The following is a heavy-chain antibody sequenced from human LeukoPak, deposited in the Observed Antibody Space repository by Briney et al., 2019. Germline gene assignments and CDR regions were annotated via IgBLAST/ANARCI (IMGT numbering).Heavy chain of an antibody. V-gene: IGHV3-23*01. CDR2: ISGSGGST. J-gene: IGHJ3*02. CDR1: GFNFSSYA. Sequence: QAGGSLRLSCAASGFNFSSYAMSWVRQAPGKGLQWVSAISGSGGSTYYADSVKGRFTISRDNSKNTLYLQMNSLRAEDTAVYYCVKDQWQGYFDWSQSYSGAFDIWGQGTMVTVSS. CDR3: VKDQWQGYFDWSQSYSGAFDI. D-gene: IGHD3-9*01.